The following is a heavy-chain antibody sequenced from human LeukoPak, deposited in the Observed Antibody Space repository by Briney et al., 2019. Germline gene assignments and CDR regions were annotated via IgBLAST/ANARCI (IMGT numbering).Heavy chain of an antibody. D-gene: IGHD3-22*01. V-gene: IGHV3-33*08. CDR1: GFTFSSYW. CDR3: ARDLPSSGKSFDY. Sequence: GGSLRLSCAASGFTFSSYWMSWVRQAPGKGLEWVADIWYDGSNENYADSVKGRFIISRDNSKNTLYLQMNSLRAEDTAVYYCARDLPSSGKSFDYWGQGTLVTVSS. CDR2: IWYDGSNE. J-gene: IGHJ4*02.